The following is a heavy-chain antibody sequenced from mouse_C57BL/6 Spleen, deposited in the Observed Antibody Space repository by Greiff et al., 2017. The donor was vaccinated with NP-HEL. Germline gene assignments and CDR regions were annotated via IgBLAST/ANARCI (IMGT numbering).Heavy chain of an antibody. CDR2: ISYDGSN. Sequence: ESGPGLVKPSQSLSLTCSVTGYSITSGYYWNWIRQFPGNKLEWMGYISYDGSNNYNPSLKNRISITRDTSKNQFFLKLNSVTTEDTATYYCASGDVPFAYWGQGTLVTVSA. CDR3: ASGDVPFAY. CDR1: GYSITSGYY. D-gene: IGHD5-1*01. J-gene: IGHJ3*01. V-gene: IGHV3-6*01.